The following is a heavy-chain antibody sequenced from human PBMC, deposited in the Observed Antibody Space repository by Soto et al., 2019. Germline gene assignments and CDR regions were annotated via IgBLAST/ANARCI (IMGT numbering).Heavy chain of an antibody. Sequence: SETLSLTCAVSGGSISSSNWWSWVRQPPGKGLEWIGEIYHSGSTNYNPSLKSRVTISVDKSKNQFSLKLSSVTAADTAVYYCARALYDFGYYFDYWGQGTLVTVSS. J-gene: IGHJ4*02. D-gene: IGHD3-3*01. CDR1: GGSISSSNW. CDR3: ARALYDFGYYFDY. V-gene: IGHV4-4*02. CDR2: IYHSGST.